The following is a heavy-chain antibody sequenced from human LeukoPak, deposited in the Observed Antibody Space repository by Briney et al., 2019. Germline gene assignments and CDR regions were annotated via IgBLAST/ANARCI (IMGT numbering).Heavy chain of an antibody. V-gene: IGHV1-8*01. CDR3: ASLRRAQYCYYGMDV. Sequence: ASVKVSCKASGYTFTSYDINWVRQATGQGLEWMGWMNPNSGNTGYAQKFQGRVTMTRNTSISTAYMELSSLRSEDTAVYYCASLRRAQYCYYGMDVWGQGTTVTVSS. CDR2: MNPNSGNT. J-gene: IGHJ6*02. CDR1: GYTFTSYD.